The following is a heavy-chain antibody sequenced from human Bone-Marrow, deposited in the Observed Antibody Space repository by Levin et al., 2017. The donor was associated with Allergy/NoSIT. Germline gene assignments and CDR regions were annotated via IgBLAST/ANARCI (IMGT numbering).Heavy chain of an antibody. D-gene: IGHD1-14*01. CDR3: VRVGPATGYFDY. CDR2: IYNSGGT. Sequence: SQTLSLTCTVSGGSISSGDYYWSWIRQPPGKGLEWIGYIYNSGGTHTNPSLKSRVTISVDTSKNQFSLNLSSVTAADPAVYYCVRVGPATGYFDYWGQGTLVTVSS. V-gene: IGHV4-30-4*01. CDR1: GGSISSGDYY. J-gene: IGHJ4*02.